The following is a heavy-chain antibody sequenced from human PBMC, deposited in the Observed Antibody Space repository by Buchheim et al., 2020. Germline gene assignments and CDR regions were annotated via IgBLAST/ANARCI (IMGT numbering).Heavy chain of an antibody. V-gene: IGHV3-48*03. CDR2: ISSSGSTI. CDR1: GFTFSSYE. D-gene: IGHD3-3*01. CDR3: ARTGTIFGEWGTPEYFQH. Sequence: EVQLVESGGGLVQPGGSLRLSCAASGFTFSSYEMNWVRQAPGKGLEWVSYISSSGSTIHYADSVKGRFTISRDNAKNSLYLQMNSLRAEDTAVYYCARTGTIFGEWGTPEYFQHWGQGTL. J-gene: IGHJ1*01.